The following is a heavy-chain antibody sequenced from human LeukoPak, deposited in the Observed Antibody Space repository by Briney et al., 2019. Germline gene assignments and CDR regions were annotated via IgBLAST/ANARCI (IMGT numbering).Heavy chain of an antibody. D-gene: IGHD4-17*01. CDR3: ARARTTARRGSYYYYFYMDV. CDR2: ISSSSSYI. J-gene: IGHJ6*03. V-gene: IGHV3-21*04. CDR1: GFTFSSYS. Sequence: PGGSLRLSCAASGFTFSSYSMNWVGQAPGKGLEWVSSISSSSSYIYYADSVKGRFTISRDNAKNSLYLQMNSLRAEDTAVYYCARARTTARRGSYYYYFYMDVWGKGTTVTVSS.